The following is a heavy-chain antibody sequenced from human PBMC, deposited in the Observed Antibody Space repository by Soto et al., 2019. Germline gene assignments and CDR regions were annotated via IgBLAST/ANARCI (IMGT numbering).Heavy chain of an antibody. J-gene: IGHJ4*02. CDR3: ARDGNGQRGSPH. Sequence: VQLVESGGGLIQAGGSLRLSCAVSGFTVSNNFMMWVRQAPGKGLEWVSLIYSGGSISYADSVKGRFTISRDGSMNMLYLQMNSLTAEDTSVYYCARDGNGQRGSPHWGQGTLVTVSS. CDR2: IYSGGSI. CDR1: GFTVSNNF. V-gene: IGHV3-53*02. D-gene: IGHD3-16*01.